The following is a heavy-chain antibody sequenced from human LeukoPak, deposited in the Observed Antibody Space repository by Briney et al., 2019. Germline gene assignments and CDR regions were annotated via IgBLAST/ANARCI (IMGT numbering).Heavy chain of an antibody. CDR2: IYYSGST. CDR3: ARGGRYYGSGSYYNFDY. Sequence: SETLSLTCTVSGGSIGSFYWSWIRQPPGKGLEWIGYIYYSGSTNYNPSLKSRVTISVDTSKNQFSLKLSSVTAADTAVYYCARGGRYYGSGSYYNFDYWGQGTLVTVSS. D-gene: IGHD3-10*01. V-gene: IGHV4-59*01. J-gene: IGHJ4*02. CDR1: GGSIGSFY.